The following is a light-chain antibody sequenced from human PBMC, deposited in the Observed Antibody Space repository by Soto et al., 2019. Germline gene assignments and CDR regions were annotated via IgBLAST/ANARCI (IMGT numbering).Light chain of an antibody. CDR3: QQYNNWPLT. V-gene: IGKV3D-15*01. CDR2: GVS. J-gene: IGKJ4*01. CDR1: QSVSDN. Sequence: EIVMTQFPATLSVSPGERATLSCRASQSVSDNLAWYQQKPGQAPRLLIYGVSTRATGVPARLSGSGSGTEFTLTISSLQSEDFEVYYCQQYNNWPLTFGGGTMVDIK.